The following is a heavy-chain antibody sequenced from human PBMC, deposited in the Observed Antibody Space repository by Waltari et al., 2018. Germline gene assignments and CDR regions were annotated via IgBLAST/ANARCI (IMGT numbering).Heavy chain of an antibody. V-gene: IGHV3-30*04. J-gene: IGHJ6*02. CDR2: ISYNARNI. D-gene: IGHD3-22*01. CDR1: EFSFSSYA. Sequence: QVQLVETGGGVVEPGTSLRLSVAASEFSFSSYALPWVRQAPGKGLEWVAVISYNARNIYYVDSVKGRFTISRDNSNKTLYLQMNSLRAEDTAVYYCARDYCDRTNCHGMDVWGQGTTVIVSS. CDR3: ARDYCDRTNCHGMDV.